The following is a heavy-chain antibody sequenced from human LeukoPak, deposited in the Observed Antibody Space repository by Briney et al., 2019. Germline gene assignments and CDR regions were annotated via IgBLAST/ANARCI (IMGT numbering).Heavy chain of an antibody. CDR3: ARDLRQWLPPDWFDP. V-gene: IGHV3-7*01. Sequence: PGGSLRLSCAASGFTFSSYWMSWVRQAPGKGLEWVANIKQDGSEKYYVDSVKGRFTISRDNAKNSLYLQTNSLRAEDTAMYYCARDLRQWLPPDWFDPWGQGTLVTVSS. J-gene: IGHJ5*02. D-gene: IGHD6-19*01. CDR2: IKQDGSEK. CDR1: GFTFSSYW.